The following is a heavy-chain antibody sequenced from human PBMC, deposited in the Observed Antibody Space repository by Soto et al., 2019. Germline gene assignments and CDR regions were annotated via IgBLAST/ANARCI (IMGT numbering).Heavy chain of an antibody. V-gene: IGHV1-18*01. CDR2: ISAYNGNT. CDR3: ARDGKYYYGSGGRSNAFDI. Sequence: QVQLVQSGAEVKKPGASVKVSCKASGYTFTSYGISWVRQTPGQGLEWMGWISAYNGNTNYAQKLQGRATMTTDTSTSPAYMELRSLRSDDTAVYYCARDGKYYYGSGGRSNAFDIWGQGTMFTVSS. J-gene: IGHJ3*02. CDR1: GYTFTSYG. D-gene: IGHD3-10*01.